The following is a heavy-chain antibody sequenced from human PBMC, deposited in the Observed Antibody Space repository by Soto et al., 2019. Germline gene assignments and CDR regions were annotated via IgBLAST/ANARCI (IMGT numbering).Heavy chain of an antibody. CDR3: TTGSFHCGGDCYDAFDI. CDR2: IKSKTDGGTT. J-gene: IGHJ3*02. CDR1: GFTFSNAW. D-gene: IGHD2-21*01. Sequence: GGSLRLSCAASGFTFSNAWMSWVRQAPGKGLEWVGRIKSKTDGGTTDYAAPVKGRFTISRDDSKNTLYLQMNSLKTEDTAVYYCTTGSFHCGGDCYDAFDIWGQGTMVTVSS. V-gene: IGHV3-15*01.